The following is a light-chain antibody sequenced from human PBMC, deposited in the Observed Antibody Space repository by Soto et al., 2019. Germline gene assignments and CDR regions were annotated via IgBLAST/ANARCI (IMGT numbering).Light chain of an antibody. CDR2: AAS. Sequence: DIQMTQSPSSLSASVGDRVTITCRASQSMSIYLKWYLQKPGKAPKLLIYAASSLLSGVRSRFSVRGSGTDFTLTISSLQPEDFATYYCQLSYSTPRTFGQGTKVEIK. CDR1: QSMSIY. CDR3: QLSYSTPRT. V-gene: IGKV1-39*01. J-gene: IGKJ1*01.